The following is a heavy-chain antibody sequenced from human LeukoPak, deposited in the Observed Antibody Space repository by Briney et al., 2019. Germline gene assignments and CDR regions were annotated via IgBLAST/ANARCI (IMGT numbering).Heavy chain of an antibody. V-gene: IGHV4-30-2*01. CDR2: IYHSGST. CDR3: ANTHIYSSGYYPYDAFDI. Sequence: PSQTLSLTCAVSGGSISSGGYSWSWIRQPPGKGLEWIGYIYHSGSTNYNPSLKSRVTISVDTSKNQFSLKLSSVTAADTAVYYCANTHIYSSGYYPYDAFDIWGQGTMVTVSS. J-gene: IGHJ3*02. D-gene: IGHD3-22*01. CDR1: GGSISSGGYS.